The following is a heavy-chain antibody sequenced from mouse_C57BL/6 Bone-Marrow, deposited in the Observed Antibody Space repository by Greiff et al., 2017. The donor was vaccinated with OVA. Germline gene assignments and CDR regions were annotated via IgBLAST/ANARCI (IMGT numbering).Heavy chain of an antibody. V-gene: IGHV2-2*01. CDR3: ARKPSNYGAWFAY. CDR2: IWSGGST. J-gene: IGHJ3*01. D-gene: IGHD2-5*01. Sequence: VKLVESGPGLVQPSQSLSITCTVSGFSFTSYGVHWVRQSPGKGLEWLGVIWSGGSTDYNAAFISRLSISKDNSKSQVFFKMNSLQADDTAIYYCARKPSNYGAWFAYWGQGTLVTVSA. CDR1: GFSFTSYG.